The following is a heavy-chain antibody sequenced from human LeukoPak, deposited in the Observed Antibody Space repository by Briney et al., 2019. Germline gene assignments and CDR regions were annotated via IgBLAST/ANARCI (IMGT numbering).Heavy chain of an antibody. CDR2: IYYTGNT. CDR1: GGSISSYY. J-gene: IGHJ2*01. CDR3: ARDLDYGGSSIWYFDL. V-gene: IGHV4-59*01. Sequence: SETLSLTCTVSGGSISSYYWSWIRQPPGKGLEWIGYIYYTGNTNYNPSLKSRVTISVDTSKNQFSLRLTSVTAADTAVYYCARDLDYGGSSIWYFDLWGRGTLVTVSS. D-gene: IGHD4-23*01.